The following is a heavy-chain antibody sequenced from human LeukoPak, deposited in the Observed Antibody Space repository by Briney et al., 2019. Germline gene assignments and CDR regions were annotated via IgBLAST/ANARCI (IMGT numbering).Heavy chain of an antibody. J-gene: IGHJ4*02. CDR1: GNSISSYY. Sequence: SETLSLTGTVSGNSISSYYWSWIRQPAGKGLEWIGRIYTSGSTNYNPSLKSRVTMSVDTSKNQFSLNLSSVTAADTAFYYCARETTGLARYFDYWGQGTLVTVSS. CDR3: ARETTGLARYFDY. CDR2: IYTSGST. V-gene: IGHV4-4*07. D-gene: IGHD4-17*01.